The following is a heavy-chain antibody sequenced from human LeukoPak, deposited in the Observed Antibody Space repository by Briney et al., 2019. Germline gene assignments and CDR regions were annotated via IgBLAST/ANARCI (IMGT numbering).Heavy chain of an antibody. D-gene: IGHD3-22*01. CDR3: ADLGTTYYYDRSTY. CDR1: GFPFSSYA. Sequence: GGSLRLSCSASGFPFSSYAMSWVRQAPGKGLEWVSGISDSGGATYCADSVKGRLIISRDNSKNTLYLQMNSLRAEDTAIYYCADLGTTYYYDRSTYWGHGTLVTVSS. J-gene: IGHJ4*01. CDR2: ISDSGGAT. V-gene: IGHV3-23*01.